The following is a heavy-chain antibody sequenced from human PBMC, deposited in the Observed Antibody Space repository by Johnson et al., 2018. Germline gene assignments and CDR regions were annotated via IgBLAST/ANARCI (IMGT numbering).Heavy chain of an antibody. V-gene: IGHV3-23*01. CDR1: GFTFSSYA. CDR2: ISGSGGST. J-gene: IGHJ6*02. Sequence: VQLQESGGGLVQXGGSLRLXCAASGFTFSSYAMSWVRQAPGKGLEWVSAISGSGGSTYYADSVKGRFTISRDNSKNTLYLQMNSLRAEDTAVYYRAKDSSYDSSGYYYSYYYYYGMDVWGQGTTVTVSS. D-gene: IGHD3-22*01. CDR3: AKDSSYDSSGYYYSYYYYYGMDV.